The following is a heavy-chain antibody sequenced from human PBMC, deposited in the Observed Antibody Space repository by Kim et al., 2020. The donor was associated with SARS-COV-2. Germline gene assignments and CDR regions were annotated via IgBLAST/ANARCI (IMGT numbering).Heavy chain of an antibody. CDR2: FDPEDGET. D-gene: IGHD6-13*01. V-gene: IGHV1-24*01. CDR1: GYTLTELS. CDR3: ATSPSIAVASWFDP. Sequence: ASVKVSCKVSGYTLTELSMHWVRQAPGKGLEWMGGFDPEDGETIYAQKFQGRVTMTEDTSTDTAYMELSSLRSEDTAVYYCATSPSIAVASWFDPWGQGTLVTGSP. J-gene: IGHJ5*02.